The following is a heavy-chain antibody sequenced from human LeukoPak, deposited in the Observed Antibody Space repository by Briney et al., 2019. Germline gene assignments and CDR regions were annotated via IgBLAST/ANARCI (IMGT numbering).Heavy chain of an antibody. CDR3: AKEIVVVPAATLPDY. CDR1: GFTFSSYA. CDR2: ISYDGSNK. J-gene: IGHJ4*02. V-gene: IGHV3-30*04. D-gene: IGHD2-2*01. Sequence: GRSLRLSCAASGFTFSSYAMHWVRQAPGKGLEWVAVISYDGSNKYYADSVKGRFTISRDNSKNTLYLQMNSLRAEDTAVYYCAKEIVVVPAATLPDYWGQGTLVTVSS.